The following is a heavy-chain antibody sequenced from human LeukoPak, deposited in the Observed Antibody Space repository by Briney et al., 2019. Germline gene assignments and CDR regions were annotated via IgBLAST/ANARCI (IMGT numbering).Heavy chain of an antibody. CDR2: ISSSTTYI. CDR3: ARVGQLTPYYYYYMDV. V-gene: IGHV3-21*04. Sequence: PGGSLRLSCAASGFHFSTYNMNWVRQAPGKGLEWVSSISSSTTYIYYADSVKGRFTISRDDAKNSLYLQMNSLRAEDTALYYCARVGQLTPYYYYYMDVWGKGTTVTVSS. CDR1: GFHFSTYN. D-gene: IGHD6-13*01. J-gene: IGHJ6*03.